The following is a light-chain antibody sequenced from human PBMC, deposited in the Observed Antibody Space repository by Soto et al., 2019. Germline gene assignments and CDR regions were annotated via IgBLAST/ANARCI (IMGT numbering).Light chain of an antibody. CDR2: SNN. Sequence: QSVLTQPPSASGTPGQRVTISCSGSSSNIGSNSVNWYQQLPGAAPKLLIYSNNQRPSGVPDRFSGSKSGTSASLAISELQSEDEADYYCAAWDDSLNGREVFGTGTKLTVL. CDR1: SSNIGSNS. J-gene: IGLJ1*01. CDR3: AAWDDSLNGREV. V-gene: IGLV1-44*01.